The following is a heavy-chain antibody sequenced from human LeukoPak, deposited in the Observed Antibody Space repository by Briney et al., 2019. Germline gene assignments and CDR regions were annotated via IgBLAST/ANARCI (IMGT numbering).Heavy chain of an antibody. CDR1: GFTFSSYS. J-gene: IGHJ4*02. CDR2: ISHISSNI. D-gene: IGHD3-22*01. Sequence: PGGSLRLSCAASGFTFSSYSMNWVRQAPGQGLEWVSSISHISSNIYYADSVKGRFTISRDNAKNSLYLQMHSLRAEDTAVYYCARDRDGVITTDWGQGTLVTVSS. V-gene: IGHV3-21*01. CDR3: ARDRDGVITTD.